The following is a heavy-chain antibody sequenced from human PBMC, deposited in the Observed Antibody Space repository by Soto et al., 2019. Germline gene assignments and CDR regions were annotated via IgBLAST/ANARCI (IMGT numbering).Heavy chain of an antibody. J-gene: IGHJ4*02. CDR3: AKDTYYYDRSGYYTYDH. CDR1: GFTFSTYG. CDR2: VSYDGSNK. D-gene: IGHD3-22*01. V-gene: IGHV3-30*18. Sequence: QPGGSLRPSFPPSGFTFSTYGVHGFRQAPGKGLEWVASVSYDGSNKHYADSVKGRFTISRDNSRNTLDLQMNSLRAEDTAVYYCAKDTYYYDRSGYYTYDHWGQGT.